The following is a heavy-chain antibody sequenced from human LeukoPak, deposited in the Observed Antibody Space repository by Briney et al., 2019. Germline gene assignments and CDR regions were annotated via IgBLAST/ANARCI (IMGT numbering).Heavy chain of an antibody. CDR1: GFTFSSYG. CDR3: AKEWWDDGYSSVDY. J-gene: IGHJ4*02. V-gene: IGHV3-30*18. Sequence: GGSLRLSCAASGFTFSSYGMHWVRQAPGKGLEWVAVISYDGSNKYYADSVKGRFTISRDNSKNTLYLQMNSLRAEDTAVYYCAKEWWDDGYSSVDYWGQGTLVTVSS. D-gene: IGHD5-24*01. CDR2: ISYDGSNK.